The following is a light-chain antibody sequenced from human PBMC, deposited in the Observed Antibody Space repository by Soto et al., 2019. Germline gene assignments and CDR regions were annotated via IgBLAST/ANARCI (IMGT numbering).Light chain of an antibody. CDR2: DAS. CDR3: KQYNSYPVT. CDR1: QSISSW. Sequence: DIQMTQSPSTLSASVGDRVTITCRASQSISSWLAWYQQKPGKAPKLLIYDASSLESGVPSRFSGSGSGTEFTLTISSLQPDDFATYYCKQYNSYPVTFGQGTKLEIK. V-gene: IGKV1-5*01. J-gene: IGKJ2*01.